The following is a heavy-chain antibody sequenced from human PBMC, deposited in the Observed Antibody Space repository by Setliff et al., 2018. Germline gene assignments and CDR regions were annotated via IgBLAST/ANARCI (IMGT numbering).Heavy chain of an antibody. D-gene: IGHD3-3*01. J-gene: IGHJ6*02. CDR2: IYYSGST. V-gene: IGHV4-39*07. Sequence: SETLSLTCTVSGGSISSSSYYWGWIRQPPGKGLEWIGSIYYSGSTYYNPSLKSRVTISVDTSKNQFSLNLISVTAADTAVYYCARDKPEGYNFWSGYLGGGLMDVWGQGTTVTVSS. CDR1: GGSISSSSYY. CDR3: ARDKPEGYNFWSGYLGGGLMDV.